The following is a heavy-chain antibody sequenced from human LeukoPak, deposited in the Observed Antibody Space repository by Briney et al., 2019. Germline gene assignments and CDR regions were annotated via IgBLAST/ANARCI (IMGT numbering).Heavy chain of an antibody. V-gene: IGHV3-30*04. Sequence: GRSLRLSCAASGLTFSTYAMHWVRQAPGKGLEWVAVISYDGRKKYYADSMKGRFTVSRDNSKNTLYLQMYSLSLEDTAVYYCARGRGARSSRWYNWFDPWGQGTLVTVSS. CDR2: ISYDGRKK. D-gene: IGHD6-13*01. CDR1: GLTFSTYA. CDR3: ARGRGARSSRWYNWFDP. J-gene: IGHJ5*02.